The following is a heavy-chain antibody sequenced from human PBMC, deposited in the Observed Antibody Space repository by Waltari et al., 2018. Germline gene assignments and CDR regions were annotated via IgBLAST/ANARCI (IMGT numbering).Heavy chain of an antibody. V-gene: IGHV3-30*02. J-gene: IGHJ4*02. CDR3: ARDGSSSSFDY. CDR1: GFPVSVSG. CDR2: IRYDETHK. D-gene: IGHD6-6*01. Sequence: VQLLESGRAVVQPRGSLRLSCAASGFPVSVSGIHWVRQAPGKGLELVAFIRYDETHKYYADSVKGRFTISRDNSKNTVDLHMNSLRAEDTAVYYCARDGSSSSFDYWGQGTLVTVSS.